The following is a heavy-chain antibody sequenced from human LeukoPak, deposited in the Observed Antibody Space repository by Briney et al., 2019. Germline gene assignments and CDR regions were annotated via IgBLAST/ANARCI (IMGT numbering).Heavy chain of an antibody. D-gene: IGHD3-3*01. V-gene: IGHV3-7*01. J-gene: IGHJ5*02. CDR3: VTGGHYAGA. CDR2: IKSDGSEE. Sequence: GGSLRLSCAASGFTFSIYAMSWVRQAPGKGLEWVANIKSDGSEENYVDSVKGRFTMSRDNAKNSLYLQMSSLRAEDTAVYYCVTGGHYAGAWGQGSPVTVSS. CDR1: GFTFSIYA.